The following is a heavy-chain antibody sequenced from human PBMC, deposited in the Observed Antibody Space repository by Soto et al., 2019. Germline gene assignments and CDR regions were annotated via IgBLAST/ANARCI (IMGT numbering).Heavy chain of an antibody. V-gene: IGHV3-21*01. J-gene: IGHJ4*02. CDR1: GFTFSSYS. CDR2: ISSSSYI. Sequence: GGSLRLSCAASGFTFSSYSMNWVRQAPGKGLEWVSSISSSSYIYYADSVKGRFTISRDNAKNSLYLQMNSLRAEDTAVYYCARQDIVVVVAATPFDYWGQGTLVTVSS. CDR3: ARQDIVVVVAATPFDY. D-gene: IGHD2-15*01.